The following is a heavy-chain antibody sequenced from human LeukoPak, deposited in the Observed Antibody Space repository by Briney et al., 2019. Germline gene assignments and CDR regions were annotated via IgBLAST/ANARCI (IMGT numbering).Heavy chain of an antibody. V-gene: IGHV1-8*03. CDR1: GYTFTSYD. Sequence: ASVKVSCKASGYTFTSYDINWVRQATGQGLEWMGWMNPNSGNTGYAQKFQGRVTITRNTSISTAYMELSSLRSEDTAVYYCARDRVTAAGRLFDYWGQGTLVTVSS. CDR2: MNPNSGNT. CDR3: ARDRVTAAGRLFDY. J-gene: IGHJ4*02. D-gene: IGHD6-13*01.